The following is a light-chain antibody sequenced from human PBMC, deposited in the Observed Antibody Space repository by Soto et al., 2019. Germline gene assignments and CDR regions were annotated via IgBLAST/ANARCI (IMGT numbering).Light chain of an antibody. J-gene: IGKJ3*01. CDR1: QNINTY. V-gene: IGKV1-39*01. Sequence: DIQMTQSPYSLSAAVGDRVTIASRASQNINTYLNWYQQKPGKAPKLLMFDAASLQSGVPSRFSGSGSRTDFTLTITSLQPEDFATYYCQQTSSAPFTFGPGTKVDIK. CDR2: DAA. CDR3: QQTSSAPFT.